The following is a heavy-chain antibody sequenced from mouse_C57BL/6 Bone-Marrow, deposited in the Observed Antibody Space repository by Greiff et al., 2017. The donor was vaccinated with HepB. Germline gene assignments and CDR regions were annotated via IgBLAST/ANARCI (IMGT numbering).Heavy chain of an antibody. Sequence: EVKLVESGPGLVKPSQSLSLTCSVTGYSITSGYYWNWIRQFPGNKLEWMGYISYDGSNNYNPSLKNRISITRDTSKNQFFLKLNSVTTEDTATYDCAGYDYLGDYWGQGTSVTVSS. CDR3: AGYDYLGDY. V-gene: IGHV3-6*01. CDR2: ISYDGSN. CDR1: GYSITSGYY. J-gene: IGHJ4*01. D-gene: IGHD2-4*01.